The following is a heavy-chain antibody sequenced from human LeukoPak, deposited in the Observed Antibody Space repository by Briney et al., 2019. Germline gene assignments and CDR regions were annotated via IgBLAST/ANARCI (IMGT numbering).Heavy chain of an antibody. Sequence: SETLSLTCTVSGGSISSSSYYWGWIRQPPGKGLEWIGSIYYSGSTYYNPSLKSRVTISVDTSKNQFSLKLSSVTAADTAVYYCASAEAVAGTGNWGQGTLVTVSS. CDR3: ASAEAVAGTGN. V-gene: IGHV4-39*07. CDR1: GGSISSSSYY. J-gene: IGHJ4*02. CDR2: IYYSGST. D-gene: IGHD6-19*01.